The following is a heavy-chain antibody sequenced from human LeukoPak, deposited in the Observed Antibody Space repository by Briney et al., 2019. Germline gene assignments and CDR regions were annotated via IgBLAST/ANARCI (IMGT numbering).Heavy chain of an antibody. CDR3: ARDDRGYSYGH. J-gene: IGHJ4*02. Sequence: ASVKVSCKASGYTFTSYYMHWVRQAPGQGLEWMGLINPTGGSTGYAQKFQGRVTMTRDTSTSTVYMELSSLRSEDTAVYYCARDDRGYSYGHWGQGTLVTVSS. D-gene: IGHD5-18*01. V-gene: IGHV1-46*01. CDR1: GYTFTSYY. CDR2: INPTGGST.